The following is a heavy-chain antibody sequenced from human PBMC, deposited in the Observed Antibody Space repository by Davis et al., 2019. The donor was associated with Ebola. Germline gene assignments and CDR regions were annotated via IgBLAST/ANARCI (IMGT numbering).Heavy chain of an antibody. CDR1: GYLFTGYY. CDR2: LNPHTGDT. Sequence: ASVKVSCKASGYLFTGYYIQWMRQAPGQGLEWMGWLNPHTGDTKYAQKSQGRVTMTRDTSINTAYMELTRLTSDDTAVYYCAKDRIDNNSSESFFDYWGQGSLVTVSS. D-gene: IGHD2/OR15-2a*01. J-gene: IGHJ4*02. CDR3: AKDRIDNNSSESFFDY. V-gene: IGHV1-2*02.